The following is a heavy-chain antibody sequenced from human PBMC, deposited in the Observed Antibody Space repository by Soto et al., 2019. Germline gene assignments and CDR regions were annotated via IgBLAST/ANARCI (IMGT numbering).Heavy chain of an antibody. V-gene: IGHV3-15*07. J-gene: IGHJ4*01. CDR2: IKSKADGGSA. Sequence: PGVSLRLSCAASGLAFSDDWINWVRQAPGEGLEWVGRIKSKADGGSADYAAPVKGRFAISRDDSKNMVYLQMISLKTEDTAVYYCTTDSRTTLPEVRYDYWGHGTLVTVAS. D-gene: IGHD1-26*01. CDR1: GLAFSDDW. CDR3: TTDSRTTLPEVRYDY.